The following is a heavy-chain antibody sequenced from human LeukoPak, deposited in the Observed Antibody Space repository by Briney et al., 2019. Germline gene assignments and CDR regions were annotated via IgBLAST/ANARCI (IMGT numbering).Heavy chain of an antibody. D-gene: IGHD2-15*01. V-gene: IGHV3-64D*09. J-gene: IGHJ4*02. CDR2: TTSHGSKT. Sequence: GCALILSCSASGFTFNSYAMHWVRQAPEKGVQYGSTTTSHGSKTYSADSVKGRFTISRDNSKHTLSLQMSSLRPEDTALYDCVKDSSGIVDLQAATYRFASWGQGTLVTVSS. CDR3: VKDSSGIVDLQAATYRFAS. CDR1: GFTFNSYA.